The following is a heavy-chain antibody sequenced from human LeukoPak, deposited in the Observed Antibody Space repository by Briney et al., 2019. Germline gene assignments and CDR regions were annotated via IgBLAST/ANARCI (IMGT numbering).Heavy chain of an antibody. V-gene: IGHV3-7*01. D-gene: IGHD3-16*01. CDR2: IKQDGSEK. Sequence: QSGGSLRLSCAASGFTFSSYWMSWVRQAPGKGLEWVANIKQDGSEKYYVDSVKGRFTISRDDANNSPYLQMNSLRAEDTAVYYCASLRRTPSDYYYYMDVWGKGTTVTISS. J-gene: IGHJ6*03. CDR1: GFTFSSYW. CDR3: ASLRRTPSDYYYYMDV.